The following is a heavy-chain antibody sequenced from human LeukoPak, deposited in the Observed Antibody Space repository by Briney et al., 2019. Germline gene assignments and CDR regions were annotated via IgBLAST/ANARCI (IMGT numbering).Heavy chain of an antibody. CDR3: ARANYNWNYWDY. D-gene: IGHD1-20*01. CDR1: GGSFSGYY. CDR2: INHSGST. Sequence: PSETLSLTCAVYGGSFSGYYWSWIRQPPGKGLEWLGEINHSGSTNYNPSLKSRVTVSVGTSKNQFSLKLSSVTAADTAVYYCARANYNWNYWDYWGQGTLVTVSS. V-gene: IGHV4-34*01. J-gene: IGHJ4*02.